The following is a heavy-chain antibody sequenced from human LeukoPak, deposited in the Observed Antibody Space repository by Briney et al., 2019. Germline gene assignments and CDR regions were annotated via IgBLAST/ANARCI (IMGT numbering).Heavy chain of an antibody. V-gene: IGHV4-38-2*02. CDR1: GYSISSGYY. CDR3: ARGSVVGGAGSGPYFDY. CDR2: IYHSGST. Sequence: PSETLSLTCTVSGYSISSGYYWGWIRQPPGKGLEWIGSIYHSGSTYYNPSLKSRVTISVDTSKNQFSLKLSSVTAADTAVYYCARGSVVGGAGSGPYFDYWGQGTLVTVSS. J-gene: IGHJ4*02. D-gene: IGHD2-15*01.